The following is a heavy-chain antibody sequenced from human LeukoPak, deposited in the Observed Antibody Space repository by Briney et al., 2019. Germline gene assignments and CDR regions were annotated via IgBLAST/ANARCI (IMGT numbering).Heavy chain of an antibody. D-gene: IGHD5-24*01. Sequence: SETLSLTCTVSGGSISSYYWSWIRQPPGKGLEWIWYIYYSGSTNYNPSLKSRVTISVDTSKNQFSLKMSSVTAADTAVYYCATARDHYYYYMDVWGKGTTVTVSS. V-gene: IGHV4-59*01. CDR3: ATARDHYYYYMDV. CDR2: IYYSGST. J-gene: IGHJ6*03. CDR1: GGSISSYY.